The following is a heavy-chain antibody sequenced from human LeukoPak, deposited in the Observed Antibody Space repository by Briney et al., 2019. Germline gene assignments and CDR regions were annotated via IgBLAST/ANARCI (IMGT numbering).Heavy chain of an antibody. CDR2: IYYSGST. CDR3: ARSLVFVPTSFQH. V-gene: IGHV4-61*05. D-gene: IGHD1-1*01. CDR1: GGSISSSSYY. J-gene: IGHJ1*01. Sequence: SETLSLICTVSGGSISSSSYYWGWIRQPPGKGLEWIGYIYYSGSTNYNPSLKSRVTISVDTSKNQFSLKLSSVTAADTAVYYCARSLVFVPTSFQHWGQGTLVTVSS.